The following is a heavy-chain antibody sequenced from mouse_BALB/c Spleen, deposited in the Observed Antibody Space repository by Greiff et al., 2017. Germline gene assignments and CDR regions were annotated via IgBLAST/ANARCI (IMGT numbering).Heavy chain of an antibody. V-gene: IGHV1-69*02. CDR1: GYTFTSYW. J-gene: IGHJ2*01. CDR3: APLLRLRNFDY. D-gene: IGHD1-2*01. Sequence: VQLQQPGAELVKPGASVKLSCKASGYTFTSYWMHWVKQRPGQGLEWIGEIDPSDSYTNYNQKFKGKATLTVDKSSSTAYMQLSSLTSEDSAVYYCAPLLRLRNFDYWGQGTTLTVSS. CDR2: IDPSDSYT.